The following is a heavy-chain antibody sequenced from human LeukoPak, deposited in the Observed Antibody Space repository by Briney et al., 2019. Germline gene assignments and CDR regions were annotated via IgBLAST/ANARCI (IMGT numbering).Heavy chain of an antibody. CDR3: ARRSSGKTGFDP. V-gene: IGHV4-4*09. D-gene: IGHD6-19*01. J-gene: IGHJ5*02. CDR2: IYTSGST. CDR1: GGSISSYY. Sequence: SETLSLTCTVSGGSISSYYWSWIRQPPGKGLEWIGYIYTSGSTNYNPSLKSRVTISVDTSKNQFSVKLRSVTAADTAVYYCARRSSGKTGFDPWGQGTLVTVSS.